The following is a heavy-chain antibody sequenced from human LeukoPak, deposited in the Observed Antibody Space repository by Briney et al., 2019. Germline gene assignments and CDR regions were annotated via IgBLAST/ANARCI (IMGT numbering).Heavy chain of an antibody. V-gene: IGHV3-23*01. Sequence: GGSLRLSCAASGFTFSSYAISWVRQAPGKGLEWVSAISGSGGSTYYADSVKGRFTISRDNSKNTLYLQMNSLRAEDTAVYYCAKDHTPGYCSSTSCYGIDYWGQGTLVTVSS. CDR1: GFTFSSYA. CDR2: ISGSGGST. CDR3: AKDHTPGYCSSTSCYGIDY. D-gene: IGHD2-2*01. J-gene: IGHJ4*02.